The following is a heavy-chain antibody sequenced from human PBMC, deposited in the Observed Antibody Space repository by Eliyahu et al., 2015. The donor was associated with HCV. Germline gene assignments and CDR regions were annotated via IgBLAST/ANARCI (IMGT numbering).Heavy chain of an antibody. CDR2: IFANDAK. CDR3: ARVSTELLLWNWWYYLDV. D-gene: IGHD3-10*01. V-gene: IGHV2-26*01. J-gene: IGHJ6*03. Sequence: TLTLTCTVSGFSLNNRLGVSWIRQPPGKALEWLAHIFANDAKSYSTSLRSRLTISKDTSRSQVVLTMTNVDPVDTATYYCARVSTELLLWNWWYYLDVWGKGTTVTVSS. CDR1: GFSLNNRLG.